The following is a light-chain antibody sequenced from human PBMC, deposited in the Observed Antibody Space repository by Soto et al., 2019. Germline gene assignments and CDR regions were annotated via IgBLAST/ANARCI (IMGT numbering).Light chain of an antibody. CDR1: QGIGNS. Sequence: DIQMTQSPSSLSASVGDRVTITCRASQGIGNSLAWYQQKTGRVPNLLMYTASTLLSGVPSRFSGSGSGTDFTLTISSLQPEDVATYYCQKYDSAPWTFGQGTKVEIK. V-gene: IGKV1-27*01. CDR2: TAS. J-gene: IGKJ1*01. CDR3: QKYDSAPWT.